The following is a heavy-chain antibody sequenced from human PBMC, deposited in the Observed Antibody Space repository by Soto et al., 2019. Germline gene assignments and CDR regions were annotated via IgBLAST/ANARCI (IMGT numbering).Heavy chain of an antibody. V-gene: IGHV3-15*01. CDR3: AAGTGRTDFDY. Sequence: GGSLRLSCAASGFDFKDAWMNWVRQAPGKGLEWVGRILSKAHGGTLAYSAPVKDRFIVSRDDSKNTLYLQMNSLKIEDTAVYYCAAGTGRTDFDYWGQGALVTSPQ. J-gene: IGHJ4*02. D-gene: IGHD2-2*01. CDR2: ILSKAHGGTL. CDR1: GFDFKDAW.